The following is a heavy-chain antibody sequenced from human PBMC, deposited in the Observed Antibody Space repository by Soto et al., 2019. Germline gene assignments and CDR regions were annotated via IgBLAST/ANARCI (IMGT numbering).Heavy chain of an antibody. CDR3: AREYYGLLTGYYTDY. CDR1: GFPFSCYW. J-gene: IGHJ4*02. CDR2: FSGDGVTT. D-gene: IGHD3-9*01. V-gene: IGHV3-74*01. Sequence: EVQLVESGGDLVQRGGSLRLSCAASGFPFSCYWMHWVRHPPGKGLDWVARFSGDGVTTYDADSVTGRFTVSRDNAKNTLSLQISGLRAEDTAVYYCAREYYGLLTGYYTDYWGQGTLVSVSS.